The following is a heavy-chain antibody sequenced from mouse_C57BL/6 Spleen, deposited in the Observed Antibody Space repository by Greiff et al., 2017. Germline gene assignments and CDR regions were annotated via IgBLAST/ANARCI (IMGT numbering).Heavy chain of an antibody. V-gene: IGHV1-81*01. D-gene: IGHD1-1*01. CDR2: IYPRSGNT. CDR3: ARGGRGQDDGGHTVKYAMDY. CDR1: GYTFTSYG. J-gene: IGHJ4*01. Sequence: QVQLKESGAELARPGASVKLSCKASGYTFTSYGISWVKQRTGQGLEWIGEIYPRSGNTYYNEKFKGKATLTADKSSSTAYMELRSLTSEDSAVYFCARGGRGQDDGGHTVKYAMDYWGQGTSVTVSS.